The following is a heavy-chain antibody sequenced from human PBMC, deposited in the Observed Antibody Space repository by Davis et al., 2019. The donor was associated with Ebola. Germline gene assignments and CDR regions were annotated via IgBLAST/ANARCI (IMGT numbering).Heavy chain of an antibody. CDR1: GFTFSRYD. D-gene: IGHD1-26*01. J-gene: IGHJ4*02. CDR3: GRGTVVGATGVDY. V-gene: IGHV3-13*01. CDR2: IGPAGDT. Sequence: GGSLRLSCVASGFTFSRYDMHWVRQATGKGLEWVAGIGPAGDTNYPVSVEGRFTISRDNAKNSLYLQMDSLRAEDTAVYYCGRGTVVGATGVDYWGQGTLVTVSS.